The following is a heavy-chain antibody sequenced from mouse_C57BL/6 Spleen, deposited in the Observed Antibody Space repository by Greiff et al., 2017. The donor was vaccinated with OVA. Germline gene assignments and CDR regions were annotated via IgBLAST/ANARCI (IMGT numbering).Heavy chain of an antibody. V-gene: IGHV5-4*01. CDR1: GFTFSSYA. Sequence: DVQLQESGGGLVKPGGSLKLSCAASGFTFSSYAMSWVRQTPEKRLEWVATISDGGSYTYYPDNVKGRFTISRDNAKNNLYLQMSHLKSEDTAMYYCARGRFAYWGQGTLVTVSA. CDR3: ARGRFAY. CDR2: ISDGGSYT. J-gene: IGHJ3*01.